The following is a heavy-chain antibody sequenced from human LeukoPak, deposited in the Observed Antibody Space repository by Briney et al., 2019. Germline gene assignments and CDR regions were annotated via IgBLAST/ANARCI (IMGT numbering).Heavy chain of an antibody. V-gene: IGHV1-69*13. CDR1: GGTFSSYA. D-gene: IGHD5-18*01. CDR2: IIPIFGTA. J-gene: IGHJ6*03. CDR3: ASSEYSYGYSCYYYYMDV. Sequence: SVKVSCKASGGTFSSYAISWVRQAPGQGLEWMGGIIPIFGTANYAQKFQGRVTITADESTSTAYMELSSLRSEDTAVYYCASSEYSYGYSCYYYYMDVWGKGTTVTISS.